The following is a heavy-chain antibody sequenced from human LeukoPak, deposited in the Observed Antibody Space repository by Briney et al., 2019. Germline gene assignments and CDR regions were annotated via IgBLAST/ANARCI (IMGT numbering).Heavy chain of an antibody. CDR1: GFTFSIYG. CDR3: ARRSGIAVAGAFDY. Sequence: HPGGSLRLSCAASGFTFSIYGMNWVRQAPGKGLEWVSGISPGGDIPYYADSVKGRFTISRDNSKNTLYLQMNSLRAEDTAVYYCARRSGIAVAGAFDYWGQGTLVTVSS. D-gene: IGHD6-19*01. CDR2: ISPGGDIP. V-gene: IGHV3-23*01. J-gene: IGHJ4*02.